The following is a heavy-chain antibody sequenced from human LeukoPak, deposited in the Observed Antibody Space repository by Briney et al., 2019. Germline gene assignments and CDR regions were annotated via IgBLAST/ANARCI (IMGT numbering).Heavy chain of an antibody. CDR3: AKDHAPIYVVVVAAMDY. Sequence: PGGSLRLSCAASDFSFATYGMGWVRQAPGRGLEWVSSVSGGDPTTYYADSVKGRFTISRDNSKNTLYLQMNSLRAEDTATYYCAKDHAPIYVVVVAAMDYWGQGTLVTVSS. V-gene: IGHV3-23*01. CDR2: VSGGDPTT. J-gene: IGHJ4*02. D-gene: IGHD2-15*01. CDR1: DFSFATYG.